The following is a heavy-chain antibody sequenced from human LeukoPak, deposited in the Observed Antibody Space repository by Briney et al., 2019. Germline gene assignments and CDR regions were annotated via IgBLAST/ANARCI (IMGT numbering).Heavy chain of an antibody. D-gene: IGHD6-19*01. V-gene: IGHV3-53*01. CDR1: GFTVSSNY. Sequence: GGSLRLSCAASGFTVSSNYMSRVRQAPGTGLEWVSVIYSGGSTYYADSVKGRFTISRDNSKNTLYLQMNSLRAEDTAVYYCARDGRFSSGSSNWFDPWGQGTLVTVSS. CDR3: ARDGRFSSGSSNWFDP. J-gene: IGHJ5*02. CDR2: IYSGGST.